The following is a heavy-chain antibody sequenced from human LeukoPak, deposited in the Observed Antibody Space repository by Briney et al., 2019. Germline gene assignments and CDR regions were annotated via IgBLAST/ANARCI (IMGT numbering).Heavy chain of an antibody. CDR1: GGSTRSDY. D-gene: IGHD6-13*01. V-gene: IGHV4-59*01. CDR3: ARVRYSSSLFVDY. CDR2: IYYSGNT. J-gene: IGHJ4*02. Sequence: SETLSLTCTVSGGSTRSDYWGWVRQPPGRGLEWIGYIYYSGNTNYNPSLKSRVTISLDTSRNLFSLKLKSVTAADTAVYYCARVRYSSSLFVDYWGQGAPVTVSS.